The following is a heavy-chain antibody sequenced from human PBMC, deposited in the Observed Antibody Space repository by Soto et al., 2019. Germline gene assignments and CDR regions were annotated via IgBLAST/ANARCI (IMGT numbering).Heavy chain of an antibody. CDR3: ARAKLRFLEGMAY. CDR1: GFTFCSYW. CDR2: INSDGSST. J-gene: IGHJ4*02. D-gene: IGHD3-3*01. V-gene: IGHV3-74*01. Sequence: EVQLVESGGGLVQPGGSLRLSCAASGFTFCSYWMHWVRQAPGKGLVWVSRINSDGSSTSYADSVKGRFTISRDNAKNTLYLQMNSLRAEDTAVYYCARAKLRFLEGMAYWGQGTLVTVSS.